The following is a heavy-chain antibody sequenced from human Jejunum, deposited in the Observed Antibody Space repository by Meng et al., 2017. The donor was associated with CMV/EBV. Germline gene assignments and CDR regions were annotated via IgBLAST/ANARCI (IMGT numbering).Heavy chain of an antibody. V-gene: IGHV1-2*02. J-gene: IGHJ5*02. Sequence: SAYTFTDYYIHWVRQAPGQGPEWMGWINTNNGGTNYVQKFQGRVTITRDTSISTAYMDLKRLTSDDTAVYYCARGVGSVDPRFDPWGQGTPVTVSS. CDR1: AYTFTDYY. CDR3: ARGVGSVDPRFDP. D-gene: IGHD1-26*01. CDR2: INTNNGGT.